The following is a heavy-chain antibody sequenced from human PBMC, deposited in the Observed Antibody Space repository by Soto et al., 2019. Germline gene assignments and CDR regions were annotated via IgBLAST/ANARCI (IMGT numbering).Heavy chain of an antibody. CDR3: ARDLGYSGYYSQYYFDY. CDR1: GGTFSSYT. Sequence: QVQLVQSGAEVKQPGSSVKVSCKASGGTFSSYTISWVRQAPGQGLEWMGRIIPILGIANYAQKLQGRVTIAADKAASTAYRELSSLRSEDTAVYYCARDLGYSGYYSQYYFDYWGQGTLDTFSS. D-gene: IGHD5-12*01. V-gene: IGHV1-69*08. J-gene: IGHJ4*02. CDR2: IIPILGIA.